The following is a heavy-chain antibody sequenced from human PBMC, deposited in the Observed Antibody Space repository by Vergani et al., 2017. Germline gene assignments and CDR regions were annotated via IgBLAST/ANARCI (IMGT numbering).Heavy chain of an antibody. D-gene: IGHD2-21*02. CDR1: GSSISSGDYY. CDR3: ARVGHLVAVTGEGPSLDL. V-gene: IGHV4-31*03. J-gene: IGHJ2*01. Sequence: QVQLQESGPGLLKPSQTLSLTCTVSGSSISSGDYYWSWIRQHPGKGLEWIGYMFYSGSTYYNPSLKSRVIISVDSSKNQFSLKLSSVTAADTAVYYCARVGHLVAVTGEGPSLDLWGRGTLVTVSS. CDR2: MFYSGST.